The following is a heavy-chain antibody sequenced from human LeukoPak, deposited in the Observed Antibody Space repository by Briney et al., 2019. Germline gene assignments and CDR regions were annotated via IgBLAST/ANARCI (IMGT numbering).Heavy chain of an antibody. J-gene: IGHJ4*02. D-gene: IGHD5-24*01. V-gene: IGHV1-8*01. CDR1: GYTFISYD. CDR3: AKDSSGGYNSH. Sequence: ASVKVSCKASGYTFISYDINWVRQATGQGLEWMGWMNPNSGNTGYAQKFQGRVTMTRSTSINTAYMELSNLTSEDTAVYFCAKDSSGGYNSHWGQGTLVTVSS. CDR2: MNPNSGNT.